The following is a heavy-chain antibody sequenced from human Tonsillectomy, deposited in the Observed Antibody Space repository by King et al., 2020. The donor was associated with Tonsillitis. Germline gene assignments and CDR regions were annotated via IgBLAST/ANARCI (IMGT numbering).Heavy chain of an antibody. Sequence: VQLVESGGGLVQPGGSLRLSCAAAGFRFSRYAMSWVRQAPGKGLEWVSGISGSGGTTYYADSFKGRFTISRDNSKNTLYLQLNSLRAGDTAIYYCAKDLIAVAGTAAGYFDSWGQGTLVTVSS. D-gene: IGHD6-19*01. J-gene: IGHJ4*02. CDR1: GFRFSRYA. V-gene: IGHV3-23*04. CDR2: ISGSGGTT. CDR3: AKDLIAVAGTAAGYFDS.